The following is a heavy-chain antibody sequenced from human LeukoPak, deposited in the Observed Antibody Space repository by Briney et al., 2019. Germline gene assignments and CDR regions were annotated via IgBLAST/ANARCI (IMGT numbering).Heavy chain of an antibody. V-gene: IGHV4-59*05. D-gene: IGHD4-23*01. CDR2: IYYSGST. Sequence: SETLSLTCTVSGGSISSYYWSWIRQPPGKGLEWIGSIYYSGSTYYNPSLKSRVTISVDTSKNQFSLKLSSVTAADTAVYYCARGCDLGGNSRCIDYWGQGTLVTVSS. CDR3: ARGCDLGGNSRCIDY. J-gene: IGHJ4*02. CDR1: GGSISSYY.